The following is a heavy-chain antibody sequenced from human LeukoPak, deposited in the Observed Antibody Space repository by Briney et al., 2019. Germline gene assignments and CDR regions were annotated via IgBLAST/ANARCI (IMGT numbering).Heavy chain of an antibody. V-gene: IGHV3-23*01. CDR3: AKDDAWGRFYH. CDR1: GFTFSSHG. D-gene: IGHD3-16*01. J-gene: IGHJ1*01. Sequence: GGTLRLSCAASGFTFSSHGMNWVRQAPGKGLEWVSGSSSIGGRTYYADSVKGRFTVTRDNSRNTLYLQMNSLRAEDTGVYYCAKDDAWGRFYHWGQGTLVTVSS. CDR2: SSSIGGRT.